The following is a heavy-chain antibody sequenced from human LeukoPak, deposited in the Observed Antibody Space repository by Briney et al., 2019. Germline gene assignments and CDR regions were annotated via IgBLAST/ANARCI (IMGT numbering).Heavy chain of an antibody. CDR2: IYYSGST. CDR3: ASHSGIAVAGTLRY. Sequence: SETLSLTCTVSGGSISSYCWSWIRQPPGKGLEWIGYIYYSGSTNYNPSLKSRVTISVDTSKNQFSLKLSSVTAADTAVYYCASHSGIAVAGTLRYWGQGTLVTVSS. D-gene: IGHD6-19*01. V-gene: IGHV4-59*08. CDR1: GGSISSYC. J-gene: IGHJ4*02.